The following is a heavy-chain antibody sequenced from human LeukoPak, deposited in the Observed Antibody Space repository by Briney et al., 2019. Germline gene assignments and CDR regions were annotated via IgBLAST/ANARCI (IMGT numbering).Heavy chain of an antibody. D-gene: IGHD3-10*01. J-gene: IGHJ4*02. CDR1: GVIFSHYT. CDR3: AKSDCGSDGCKLLHY. CDR2: INGSGDAT. V-gene: IGHV3-23*01. Sequence: GGSLRLSCAVSGVIFSHYTMTWVRQAPGKGPEWVPSINGSGDATLYADSVMGRFTISRDNAKNTVSLQMNNLRAEDTAVYYCAKSDCGSDGCKLLHYWGQGTLVTASS.